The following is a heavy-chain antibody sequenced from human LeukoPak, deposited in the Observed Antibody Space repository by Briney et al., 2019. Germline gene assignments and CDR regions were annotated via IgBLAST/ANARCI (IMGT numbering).Heavy chain of an antibody. CDR3: ARRASPQDYFDY. V-gene: IGHV1-18*04. J-gene: IGHJ4*02. CDR1: GYTFTTYD. CDR2: IRTYTGST. Sequence: VASVKVSCKTSGYTFTTYDISWVRQAPGQGLQWLGWIRTYTGSTNYAQKVQGRVSMTMDTATATAYMELRSLIFDDTAVYYCARRASPQDYFDYWGQGTLVAVSS.